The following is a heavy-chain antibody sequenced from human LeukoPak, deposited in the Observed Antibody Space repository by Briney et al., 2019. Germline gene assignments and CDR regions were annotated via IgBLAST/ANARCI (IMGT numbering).Heavy chain of an antibody. CDR2: IYPGDSDT. V-gene: IGHV5-51*01. J-gene: IGHJ3*02. CDR1: GYSFTNYW. Sequence: GESLKISCKGSGYSFTNYWIGWVRQMPGKGLEWMGIIYPGDSDTRYSPSFQGQVTISVDKTISTAYLQWSSLKASDNAMYYCARREGSGSYYVGAFDIWGQGTMVTVSS. CDR3: ARREGSGSYYVGAFDI. D-gene: IGHD3-10*01.